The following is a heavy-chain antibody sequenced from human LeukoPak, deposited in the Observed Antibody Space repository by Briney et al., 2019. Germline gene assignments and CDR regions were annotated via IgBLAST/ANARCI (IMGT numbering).Heavy chain of an antibody. CDR2: IYYSGST. V-gene: IGHV4-59*08. Sequence: SETLSLTCTVSGGSISSYYWSWIRQPPGKGLEWIGYIYYSGSTSYNPSLKSRVTISVDTSKNQFSLKLSSVTAADTAVYYCARRFGTTTVAYDAFDIWGQGTMVTVSS. J-gene: IGHJ3*02. CDR1: GGSISSYY. CDR3: ARRFGTTTVAYDAFDI. D-gene: IGHD4-23*01.